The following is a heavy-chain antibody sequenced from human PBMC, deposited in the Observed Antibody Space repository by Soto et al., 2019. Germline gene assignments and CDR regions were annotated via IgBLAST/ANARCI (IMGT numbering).Heavy chain of an antibody. V-gene: IGHV3-64D*06. CDR3: VKDRQYQMLSYNWFDP. CDR2: ISSNGGST. D-gene: IGHD2-2*01. Sequence: GGSLRLSCSASGFTFSSYAMHWVRQAPGKGLEYVSAISSNGGSTYYADSVKGRFTISRGNSKNTLYLQMSSLRAEDTAVYYCVKDRQYQMLSYNWFDPRGQGTMVTVSS. J-gene: IGHJ5*02. CDR1: GFTFSSYA.